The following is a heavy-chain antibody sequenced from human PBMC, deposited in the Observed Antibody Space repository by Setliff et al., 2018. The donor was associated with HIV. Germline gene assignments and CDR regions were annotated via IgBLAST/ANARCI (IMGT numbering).Heavy chain of an antibody. CDR3: NVKNSLYLQMNSLRAEDTALYYCAKVRSSSWYDYLDY. J-gene: IGHJ4*02. CDR1: GGSISSGGYY. V-gene: IGHV4-31*03. Sequence: SETLSLTCTVSGGSISSGGYYWSWIRQHPGKGLEWIGYIYYSGSTYYNPSLKSRVTISVDTSKNQFSLKLSSVKGRFTISRDNVKNSLYLQMNSLRAEDTALYYCAKVRSSSWYDYLDYWGQGTLVTVSS. D-gene: IGHD6-13*01. CDR2: IYYSGST.